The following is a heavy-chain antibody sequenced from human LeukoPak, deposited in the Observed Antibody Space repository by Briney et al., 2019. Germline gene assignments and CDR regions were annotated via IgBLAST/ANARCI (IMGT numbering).Heavy chain of an antibody. D-gene: IGHD6-6*01. CDR1: GYSISSNYY. CDR3: ARGDASEQLAPCGIDDY. CDR2: IYHSGST. J-gene: IGHJ4*02. Sequence: SETLSLTCTVSGYSISSNYYWGWIRQPPGKGLAWIGSIYHSGSTYYKPSLKSRVTISVDTSKNQFSLKLSSVTAADTAVYYCARGDASEQLAPCGIDDYWGQGTLVTVSS. V-gene: IGHV4-38-2*02.